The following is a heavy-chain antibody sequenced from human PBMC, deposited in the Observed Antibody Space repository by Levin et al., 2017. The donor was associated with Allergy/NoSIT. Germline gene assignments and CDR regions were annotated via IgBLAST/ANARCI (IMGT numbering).Heavy chain of an antibody. CDR3: ARDLRWYFDL. J-gene: IGHJ2*01. Sequence: GESLKISCAASGFTFSSYAMHWVRQAPGKGLEWVAVISYDGSNKYYADSVKGRFTISRDNSKNTLYLQMNSLRAEDTAVYYCARDLRWYFDLWGRGTLVTVSS. D-gene: IGHD3-10*01. CDR1: GFTFSSYA. CDR2: ISYDGSNK. V-gene: IGHV3-30-3*01.